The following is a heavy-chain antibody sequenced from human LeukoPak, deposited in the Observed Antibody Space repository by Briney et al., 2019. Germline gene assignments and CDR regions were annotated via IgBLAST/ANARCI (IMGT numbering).Heavy chain of an antibody. D-gene: IGHD3-3*01. Sequence: GGSLRLSCAASGFTFSDYYMSWIRQAPGKGLEWVSYISSSSSYTNYADSVKGRFTISRDNAKNSLYLQMNSLRAEDTAVYYCARASAHYDFWSGYGYYGMDVWGQGTTVTVSS. CDR1: GFTFSDYY. CDR2: ISSSSSYT. J-gene: IGHJ6*02. V-gene: IGHV3-11*06. CDR3: ARASAHYDFWSGYGYYGMDV.